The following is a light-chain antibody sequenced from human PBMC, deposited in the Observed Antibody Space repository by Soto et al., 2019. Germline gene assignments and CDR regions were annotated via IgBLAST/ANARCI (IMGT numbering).Light chain of an antibody. CDR1: HSINNY. Sequence: QMTQSPSSLSASVGDRVIITCRADHSINNYLNWYQQKPGQVPKLLIYAASTLQSGVPSRFSGIGSGRVFTLTINSLQPEDFATYYCQQSYSTLGTFGRGTRVEI. CDR3: QQSYSTLGT. CDR2: AAS. J-gene: IGKJ1*01. V-gene: IGKV1-39*01.